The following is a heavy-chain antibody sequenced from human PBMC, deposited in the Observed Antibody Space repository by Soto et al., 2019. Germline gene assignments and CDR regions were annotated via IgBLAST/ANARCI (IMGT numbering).Heavy chain of an antibody. CDR1: GFTFSSYA. V-gene: IGHV3-23*01. CDR3: ARDRNYPRDQFDN. CDR2: IGGDGST. D-gene: IGHD1-7*01. Sequence: GGSLRLSCVGSGFTFSSYAMSWVRQAPGRGREWVSAIGGDGSTWYADSVRGRFTTSRDNSKNTVYVQMNSLRAEDTAIYYCARDRNYPRDQFDNWGQGILVTVSS. J-gene: IGHJ4*02.